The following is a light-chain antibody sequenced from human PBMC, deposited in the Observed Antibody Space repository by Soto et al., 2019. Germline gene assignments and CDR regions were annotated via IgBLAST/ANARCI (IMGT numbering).Light chain of an antibody. CDR3: QQYYSTPRT. CDR1: QSVLYSSNNKNY. CDR2: WAS. J-gene: IGKJ1*01. V-gene: IGKV4-1*01. Sequence: DIVMTQSPDSLAVSLGERATINCKSSQSVLYSSNNKNYLAWYQQKPGQPPKLLIYWASTRESGVPDRFSGSGYGTEFTLTISSLQAEDVAVYYCQQYYSTPRTFGHRTKVEIK.